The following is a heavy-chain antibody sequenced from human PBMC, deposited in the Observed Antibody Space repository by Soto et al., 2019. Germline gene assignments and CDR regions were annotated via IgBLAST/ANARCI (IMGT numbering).Heavy chain of an antibody. CDR3: ARDGQTTMVRGVRGGSYNYYGMDV. Sequence: QVQLVQSGAEVKKPGASVKVSCKASGYTFTSYGISWVRQAPGQGLEWMGWISTYNGNTNYAQKLQGRVTMTTDTATCTAYMELRSLRSDDTAVYYCARDGQTTMVRGVRGGSYNYYGMDVWGQGTTVTVSS. D-gene: IGHD3-10*01. CDR1: GYTFTSYG. V-gene: IGHV1-18*04. J-gene: IGHJ6*02. CDR2: ISTYNGNT.